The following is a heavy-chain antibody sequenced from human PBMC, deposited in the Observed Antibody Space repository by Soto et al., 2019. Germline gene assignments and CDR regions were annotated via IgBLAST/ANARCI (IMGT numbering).Heavy chain of an antibody. J-gene: IGHJ5*02. CDR2: IIPIFGTA. Sequence: SVKVSCKASGGTFSRYAISWVRQAPGQGLEWMGGIIPIFGTANYAQKFQGRVTITADESTSTAYMELSSLRSEDKALYYCARDRSIKNWFGPWGQGTLVTVCS. V-gene: IGHV1-69*13. CDR3: ARDRSIKNWFGP. CDR1: GGTFSRYA.